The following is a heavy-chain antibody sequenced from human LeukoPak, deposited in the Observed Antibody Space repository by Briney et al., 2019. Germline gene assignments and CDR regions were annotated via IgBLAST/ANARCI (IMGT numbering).Heavy chain of an antibody. CDR3: EKYSSRTYYNGLY. V-gene: IGHV3-23*01. J-gene: IGHJ4*02. CDR1: GFTLSSYA. Sequence: GGSLRLFCAASGFTLSSYAMTWVRQAPGKGLQWVSTISFRGGSTYYADSVKGRFTISSDASKRTLYLQMNSLRDEDTAVYYCEKYSSRTYYNGLYWGQGTLVTVSS. D-gene: IGHD3-10*01. CDR2: ISFRGGST.